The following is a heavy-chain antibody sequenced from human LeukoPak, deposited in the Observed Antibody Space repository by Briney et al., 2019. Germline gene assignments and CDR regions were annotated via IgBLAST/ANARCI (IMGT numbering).Heavy chain of an antibody. CDR2: ISSSSSYT. J-gene: IGHJ6*02. D-gene: IGHD2-15*01. CDR1: GFTFSDYY. V-gene: IGHV3-11*06. Sequence: PGGSLRLSCAASGFTFSDYYMSWIRQAPGKGLEWVSYISSSSSYTNYADSVKGRFTISRDNAKNSLYLQMNSLRAEDTAVYYCARDRGIVMVAATTYGMDVWGQGTTVTVSS. CDR3: ARDRGIVMVAATTYGMDV.